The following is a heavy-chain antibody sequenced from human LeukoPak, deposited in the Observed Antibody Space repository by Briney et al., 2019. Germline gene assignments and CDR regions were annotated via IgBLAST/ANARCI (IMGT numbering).Heavy chain of an antibody. V-gene: IGHV3-21*04. D-gene: IGHD2-15*01. CDR3: AKLTRGYCDSTACPNWFDP. Sequence: PGGALRLSSADSGFTFRSYSMNWVRQAPGKGLDWVSSICSSSSYIYNEGSGKGRFTISRDNAKNTLYLQMNSLTGEDTALYYCAKLTRGYCDSTACPNWFDPWGRGTLVTVSS. CDR1: GFTFRSYS. J-gene: IGHJ5*02. CDR2: ICSSSSYI.